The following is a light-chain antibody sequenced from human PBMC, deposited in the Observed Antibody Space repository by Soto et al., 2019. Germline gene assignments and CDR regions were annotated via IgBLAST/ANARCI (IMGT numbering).Light chain of an antibody. V-gene: IGLV2-14*01. CDR3: GSYTSSRIYV. CDR1: SSDIGGYAY. Sequence: QSVLTQPASVSGSPGQSITISCTGTSSDIGGYAYVSWYQHHPGKAPKFIIYGVTNRPSGVSDRFSGSKSGNTASLTISGLQAEDEADYYCGSYTSSRIYVFGAGTKVTVL. J-gene: IGLJ1*01. CDR2: GVT.